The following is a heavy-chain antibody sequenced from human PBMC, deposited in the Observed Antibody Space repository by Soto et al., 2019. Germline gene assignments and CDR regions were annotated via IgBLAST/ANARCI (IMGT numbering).Heavy chain of an antibody. CDR2: IWYDGSNK. Sequence: QVQLVESGGGVVQPGRSLRLSCAASGFTFSSYGMHWVRQAPGKGLEWVAVIWYDGSNKYYADSVKGRFTISRDNSKNTLYLQMNSLRAEDTAVYYCARGEVYYYDSSGYLGYWGQGTLVTVSS. CDR3: ARGEVYYYDSSGYLGY. D-gene: IGHD3-22*01. J-gene: IGHJ4*02. V-gene: IGHV3-33*01. CDR1: GFTFSSYG.